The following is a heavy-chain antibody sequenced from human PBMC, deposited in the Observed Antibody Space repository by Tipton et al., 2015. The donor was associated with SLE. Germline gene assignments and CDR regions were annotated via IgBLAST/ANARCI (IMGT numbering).Heavy chain of an antibody. J-gene: IGHJ4*02. CDR3: ARQDYDILTGYFDY. CDR1: GGSINSNSQY. D-gene: IGHD3-9*01. Sequence: TLSLTCTLSGGSINSNSQYWGWIRQPPGKGLEWMGGIAYSGSIYYNPSLKSRVTMSVDTSKNQFSLKLSSVTAADTAVYYCARQDYDILTGYFDYWGQGTLVTVSS. V-gene: IGHV4-39*01. CDR2: IAYSGSI.